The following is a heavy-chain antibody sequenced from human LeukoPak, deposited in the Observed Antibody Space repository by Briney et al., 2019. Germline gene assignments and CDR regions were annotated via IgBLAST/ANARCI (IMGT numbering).Heavy chain of an antibody. J-gene: IGHJ4*02. CDR2: ISSSGSTM. CDR3: ARVKRFADYFDY. Sequence: GGSLRLSCAASGFIFSDYYMSWIRQAPGKGLEWVSYISSSGSTMYYTDSVKGRFTVSRDNAKNSLYLQMNSLRAEDTAVYSCARVKRFADYFDYWGQGTLVTVSS. CDR1: GFIFSDYY. V-gene: IGHV3-11*04. D-gene: IGHD3-10*01.